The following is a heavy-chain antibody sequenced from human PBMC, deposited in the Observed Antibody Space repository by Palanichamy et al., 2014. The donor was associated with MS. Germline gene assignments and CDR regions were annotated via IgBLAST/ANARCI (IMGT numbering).Heavy chain of an antibody. J-gene: IGHJ4*02. V-gene: IGHV3-23*01. CDR3: VLTIFGD. CDR2: ITQNGEST. CDR1: GFTFSSYA. D-gene: IGHD3-3*01. Sequence: EVHLLESGGGLVQPGGSLRLSCAASGFTFSSYAMSWVRQAPGKGLEWVSTITQNGESTYYTDSVKGRFIISRDNSKNTLYLQMISLRADDTAVYHCVLTIFGDWGQGTLVTVSS.